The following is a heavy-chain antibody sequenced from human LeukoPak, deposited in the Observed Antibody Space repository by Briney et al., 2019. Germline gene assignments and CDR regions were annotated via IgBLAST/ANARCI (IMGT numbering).Heavy chain of an antibody. Sequence: SETLSLTCTVSGGSISSYYWSWIQQPPGKGLEWIGYTYYSGSTKYNPSLKSRVTMSVDTSKNQFSLKLSSVTAADTAVYYCARGYDSSGYYENYFDYWGQGTLVTVSS. V-gene: IGHV4-59*12. J-gene: IGHJ4*02. D-gene: IGHD3-22*01. CDR2: TYYSGST. CDR1: GGSISSYY. CDR3: ARGYDSSGYYENYFDY.